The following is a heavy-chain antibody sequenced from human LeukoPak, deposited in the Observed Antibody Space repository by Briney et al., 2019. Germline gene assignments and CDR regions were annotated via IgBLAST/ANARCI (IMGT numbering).Heavy chain of an antibody. D-gene: IGHD2-15*01. CDR1: GGSISSSSYY. J-gene: IGHJ5*02. CDR3: ARRGRGRVVVAATGFSWFDP. CDR2: IYYSGST. V-gene: IGHV4-39*07. Sequence: PSETLSLTCTVSGGSISSSSYYWGWIRQPPGKGLEWIGSIYYSGSTYYNPSLKSRVTISVDTSKNQFSLKLSSVTAADTAVYYCARRGRGRVVVAATGFSWFDPWGQGTLVTVSS.